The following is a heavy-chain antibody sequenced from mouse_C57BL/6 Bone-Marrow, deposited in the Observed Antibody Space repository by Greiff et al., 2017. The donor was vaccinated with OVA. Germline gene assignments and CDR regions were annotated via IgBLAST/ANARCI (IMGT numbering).Heavy chain of an antibody. CDR1: GYTFTSYW. D-gene: IGHD2-5*01. V-gene: IGHV1-69*01. J-gene: IGHJ4*01. Sequence: QVQLQQPGAELVMPGASVKLSCKASGYTFTSYWMHWVQQRPGQGLEWIGDIAPSDSYTNYNQKFKGKSTLTVDKSSSTAYMQLSSLTSEDSAVYYCARGSYYSNSYAMDYWGQGTSVTVSS. CDR3: ARGSYYSNSYAMDY. CDR2: IAPSDSYT.